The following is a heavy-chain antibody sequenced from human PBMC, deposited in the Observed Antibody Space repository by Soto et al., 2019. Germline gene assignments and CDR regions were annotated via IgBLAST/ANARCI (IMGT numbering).Heavy chain of an antibody. J-gene: IGHJ6*02. Sequence: EVQLVESGGGLVQPGGSLRLSCAASGFTFSVYWMLWVRQAPGKGLVWVSRIDSDGSTTSYADSVKGRFTISRDNAKSTLYLQMNSLRAEDTAVYYCARPGYSNYGAGVDVWGQGTTVTVSS. CDR3: ARPGYSNYGAGVDV. V-gene: IGHV3-74*01. CDR1: GFTFSVYW. CDR2: IDSDGSTT. D-gene: IGHD4-4*01.